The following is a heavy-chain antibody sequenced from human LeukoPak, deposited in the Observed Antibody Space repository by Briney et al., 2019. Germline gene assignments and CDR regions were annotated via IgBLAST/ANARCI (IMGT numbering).Heavy chain of an antibody. V-gene: IGHV3-7*03. D-gene: IGHD2-21*01. J-gene: IGHJ4*02. Sequence: PGGSLRLSCAASGFTFSSLWMSWVRQAPGKGLEWVANINEGGSADYYADSVRGRFTISRDNAKNSLHLQMNNLRAEDTAVYYCAREFRVVAPTQGDDYWGQGTLVTVSS. CDR3: AREFRVVAPTQGDDY. CDR2: INEGGSAD. CDR1: GFTFSSLW.